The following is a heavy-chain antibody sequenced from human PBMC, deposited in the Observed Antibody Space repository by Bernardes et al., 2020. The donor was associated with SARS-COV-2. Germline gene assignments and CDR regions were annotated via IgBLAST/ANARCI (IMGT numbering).Heavy chain of an antibody. CDR2: IYGDGRT. J-gene: IGHJ5*02. D-gene: IGHD3-22*01. Sequence: GGSLRLSCVASGFTVNNNYVNWVRQAPGKGLEWVSVIYGDGRTYYGDSVKGRFTVSRDNSKNTLYLQMNSLRPDDTAVYYCARVLRASDSSGYYNNWFDPWGQGTLVTVSS. CDR3: ARVLRASDSSGYYNNWFDP. CDR1: GFTVNNNY. V-gene: IGHV3-66*02.